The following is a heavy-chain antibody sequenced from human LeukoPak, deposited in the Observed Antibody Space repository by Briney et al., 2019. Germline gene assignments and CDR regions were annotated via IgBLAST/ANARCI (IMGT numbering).Heavy chain of an antibody. CDR3: VRDVRGSGSY. CDR2: ISSTGSTL. V-gene: IGHV3-48*03. CDR1: XFIFSSYT. Sequence: GGXXRLXXAASXFIFSSYTMNXVRXAPGXXXEWVSFISSTGSTLYYADSVKGRFTISKDDAKNSLYLQMNSLRVEDTAVYYCVRDVRGSGSYWGQGTLVSVSS. J-gene: IGHJ4*02. D-gene: IGHD3-10*01.